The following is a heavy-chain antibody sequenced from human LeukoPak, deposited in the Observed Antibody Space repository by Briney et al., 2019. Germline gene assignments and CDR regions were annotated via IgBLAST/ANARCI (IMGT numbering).Heavy chain of an antibody. Sequence: GGSLRLSCAASGFTFSSYSMNWVRQAPGKGLEWVSSISSSSSHIYYADSVKGRFTISRDNAKNSLYLQMNSLTAEDTAVYYCARATDSSGYWGQGTLVTVSS. CDR3: ARATDSSGY. V-gene: IGHV3-21*01. J-gene: IGHJ4*02. D-gene: IGHD3-22*01. CDR1: GFTFSSYS. CDR2: ISSSSSHI.